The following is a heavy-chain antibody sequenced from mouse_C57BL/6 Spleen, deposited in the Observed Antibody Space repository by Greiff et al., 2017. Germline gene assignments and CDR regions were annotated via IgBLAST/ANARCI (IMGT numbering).Heavy chain of an antibody. CDR3: ARSRGFYYYGSSYDWYFDG. Sequence: QVQLQQPGTELVKPGASVKLSCKASGYTFTSYWMHWVKQRPGQGLEWIGNINPSNGGTNYNEKFKSKATLTVDKSSSTAYMQLSSLTSEDSAVYYCARSRGFYYYGSSYDWYFDGWGTGTTVTVSS. D-gene: IGHD1-1*01. CDR2: INPSNGGT. V-gene: IGHV1-53*01. J-gene: IGHJ1*03. CDR1: GYTFTSYW.